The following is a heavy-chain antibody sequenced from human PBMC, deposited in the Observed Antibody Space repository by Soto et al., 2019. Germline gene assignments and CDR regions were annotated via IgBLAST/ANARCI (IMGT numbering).Heavy chain of an antibody. D-gene: IGHD6-13*01. CDR1: GGTFSSYA. CDR3: AGSISSSSWYLSWFDP. V-gene: IGHV1-69*01. J-gene: IGHJ5*02. Sequence: QVQLVQSGAEVKKPGSSVKVSCKASGGTFSSYAISWVRQAPGQGLEWMGGIIPIFGTATYAQKFQGRVTITADESTSPAYMELSSLRSEETAVYYCAGSISSSSWYLSWFDPWGQGTLVPVSS. CDR2: IIPIFGTA.